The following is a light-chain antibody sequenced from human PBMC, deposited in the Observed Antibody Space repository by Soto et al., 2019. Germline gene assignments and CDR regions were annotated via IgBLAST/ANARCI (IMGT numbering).Light chain of an antibody. V-gene: IGLV2-14*01. Sequence: LTQPASVSGSHGQSITISCTGTSSDVGGYNYVSWYQQHPGKAPKLMIYDVSNRPSGVSNRFSGSKSGNTASLTISGLQAEDEADYYCSSYTSSSTLYVFGTGTKVTVL. CDR3: SSYTSSSTLYV. CDR1: SSDVGGYNY. J-gene: IGLJ1*01. CDR2: DVS.